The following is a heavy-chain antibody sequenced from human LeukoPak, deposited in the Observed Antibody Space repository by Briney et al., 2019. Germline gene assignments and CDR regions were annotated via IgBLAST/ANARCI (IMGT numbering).Heavy chain of an antibody. J-gene: IGHJ4*02. CDR1: GGSFSGYY. CDR3: ASRGVDDDSSGSPLN. CDR2: INHSGST. V-gene: IGHV4-34*01. D-gene: IGHD3-22*01. Sequence: PSETLSLTCAVYGGSFSGYYWSWIRQPPGKGLEWIGEINHSGSTNYNPSLKSRVTISVDTSKNQFSLKLSSVTAADTAVYYCASRGVDDDSSGSPLNWGQGTLVTVSS.